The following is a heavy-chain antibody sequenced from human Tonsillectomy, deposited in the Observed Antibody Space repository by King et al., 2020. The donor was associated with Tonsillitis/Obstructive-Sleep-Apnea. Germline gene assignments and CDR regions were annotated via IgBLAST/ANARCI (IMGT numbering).Heavy chain of an antibody. D-gene: IGHD2-2*01. CDR3: ARTYCSSTSCYPEYFQH. CDR1: VGTFSSYA. V-gene: IGHV1-69*12. Sequence: QLVQSGAEVKKPGSSVKVSCKASVGTFSSYAISWVRQAPGQGLEWIGGIIPIFGTANYAQKFKGRVTITADESTSTAYMGLSSLRSEDTAVYYCARTYCSSTSCYPEYFQHWGQGTLVTVSS. CDR2: IIPIFGTA. J-gene: IGHJ1*01.